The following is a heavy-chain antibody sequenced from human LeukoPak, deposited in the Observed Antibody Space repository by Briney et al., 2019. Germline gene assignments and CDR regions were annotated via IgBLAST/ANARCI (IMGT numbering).Heavy chain of an antibody. CDR2: ISAYNGNT. J-gene: IGHJ3*02. CDR3: ARGLKTYYDFWSGYRNDAFDI. Sequence: ASVKVSCKASGYTFTSYGISWVRQAPGQGLEWMGWISAYNGNTNYAQKLQGRVTMTTDTSTSTAYMELRSLRSDDTAVYYCARGLKTYYDFWSGYRNDAFDIWGQGTMVTVSS. V-gene: IGHV1-18*01. D-gene: IGHD3-3*01. CDR1: GYTFTSYG.